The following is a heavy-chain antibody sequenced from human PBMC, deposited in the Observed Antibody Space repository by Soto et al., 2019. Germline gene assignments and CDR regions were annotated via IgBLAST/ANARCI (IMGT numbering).Heavy chain of an antibody. CDR1: GYTFTSYG. J-gene: IGHJ3*02. Sequence: ASVKVSCKASGYTFTSYGISWVRQAPGQGLEWLGWISAYDGNTNYAQILQGRVSMTTDTSTSTAYMELRSLRSDDTAVYYCAIAAAAGMGASFDIWGQGTMVTVSS. CDR3: AIAAAAGMGASFDI. V-gene: IGHV1-18*01. D-gene: IGHD6-13*01. CDR2: ISAYDGNT.